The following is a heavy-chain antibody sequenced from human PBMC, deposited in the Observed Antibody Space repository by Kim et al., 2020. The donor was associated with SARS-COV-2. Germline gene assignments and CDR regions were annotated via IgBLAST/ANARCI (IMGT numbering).Heavy chain of an antibody. CDR3: ARHERCSSTSCYGYFDL. J-gene: IGHJ2*01. CDR2: IYYIGST. CDR1: GGSISSSRYY. Sequence: SETLSLTCTVSGGSISSSRYYWGWIRQPPGKGLEWLGSIYYIGSTYYNPSLKSRVTISVDTSKNQFSLKLSSVTAADTAVYYCARHERCSSTSCYGYFDL. V-gene: IGHV4-39*01. D-gene: IGHD2-2*01.